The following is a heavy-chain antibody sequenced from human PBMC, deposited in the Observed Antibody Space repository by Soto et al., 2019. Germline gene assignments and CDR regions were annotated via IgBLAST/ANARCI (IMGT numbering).Heavy chain of an antibody. CDR3: ARTAAGTGSFDP. D-gene: IGHD6-13*01. J-gene: IGHJ5*02. CDR1: GYTFTSYD. CDR2: MIPNSGDT. Sequence: QVQLVQSGAEVKKPGASVKVSCKASGYTFTSYDINWVRQATGQGLEWMGWMIPNSGDTGYAQKFQGRVTMSRDTSISTAYLELSSLTSEDTAVYYCARTAAGTGSFDPWGQGTLVTVSS. V-gene: IGHV1-8*01.